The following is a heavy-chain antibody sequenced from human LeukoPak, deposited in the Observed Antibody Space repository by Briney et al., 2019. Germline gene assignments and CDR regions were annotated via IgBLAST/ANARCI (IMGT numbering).Heavy chain of an antibody. V-gene: IGHV1-18*01. D-gene: IGHD3-10*01. CDR1: GYTFTSYG. CDR3: ARPSAVVGGPLGYMDV. Sequence: ASVKVSCKASGYTFTSYGISWVRQAPGQGLEWLGWISAYNGNTNYAQKLQGRVTMTTDTYTSTDYMELRSLRFDDTAVYYCARPSAVVGGPLGYMDVWGKGTTVTVSS. CDR2: ISAYNGNT. J-gene: IGHJ6*03.